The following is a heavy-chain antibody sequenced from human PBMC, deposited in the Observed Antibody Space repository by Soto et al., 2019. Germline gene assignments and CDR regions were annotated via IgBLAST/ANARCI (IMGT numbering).Heavy chain of an antibody. J-gene: IGHJ4*02. V-gene: IGHV2-5*02. D-gene: IGHD4-17*01. Sequence: QITLKESGPTLVRPAQTLTLTCAFSGFSLTTYDMGVAWIRQSPGKALEWLALIYWDDDKRYSPSLKDRLAISKDTSRNQVVLTITNMDPGDTATYFCAHAGDYDLLTFDHWGPGTLVTVSS. CDR2: IYWDDDK. CDR1: GFSLTTYDMG. CDR3: AHAGDYDLLTFDH.